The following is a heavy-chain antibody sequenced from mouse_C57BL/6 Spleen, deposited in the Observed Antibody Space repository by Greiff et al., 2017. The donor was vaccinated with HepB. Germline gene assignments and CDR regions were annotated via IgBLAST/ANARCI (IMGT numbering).Heavy chain of an antibody. J-gene: IGHJ3*01. Sequence: EVHLVESGGDLVKPGGSLKLSCAASGFTFSSYGMSWVRQTPDKRLEWVATISSGGSYTYYPDSVKGRFTISRDNAKNTLYLQMSSLKSEDTAMYYCAREGTGDQAWFAYWGQGTLVTVSA. CDR1: GFTFSSYG. CDR3: AREGTGDQAWFAY. D-gene: IGHD4-1*01. CDR2: ISSGGSYT. V-gene: IGHV5-6*01.